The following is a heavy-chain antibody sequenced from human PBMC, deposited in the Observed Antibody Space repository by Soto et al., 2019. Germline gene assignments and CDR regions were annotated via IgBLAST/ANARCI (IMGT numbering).Heavy chain of an antibody. D-gene: IGHD7-27*01. CDR3: ARNPLWVRRGPHSPYYYYMDV. V-gene: IGHV3-33*01. J-gene: IGHJ6*03. CDR1: GFTFSSYG. CDR2: IWYDGSNK. Sequence: PGESLKISCAASGFTFSSYGMHWVRQAPGKGLEWVAVIWYDGSNKYYADSVKGRFTISRDNSKNTLYLQMNSLRAEDTAVYYCARNPLWVRRGPHSPYYYYMDVWGKGTTVTVSS.